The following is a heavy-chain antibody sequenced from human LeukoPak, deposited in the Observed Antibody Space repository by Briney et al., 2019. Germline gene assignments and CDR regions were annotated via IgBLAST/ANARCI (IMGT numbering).Heavy chain of an antibody. CDR3: AKDVIAAAAFYYYYMDV. D-gene: IGHD6-13*01. CDR2: IDPEDGEI. Sequence: GASVKVSCKTSGYTFTDSYIHWVQQAPGKGLEWMGRIDPEDGEIRYAENFQGRVAITADRSTDTAYMELSSLRAEDTAVYYCAKDVIAAAAFYYYYMDVWGKGTTVTVSS. V-gene: IGHV1-69-2*01. J-gene: IGHJ6*03. CDR1: GYTFTDSY.